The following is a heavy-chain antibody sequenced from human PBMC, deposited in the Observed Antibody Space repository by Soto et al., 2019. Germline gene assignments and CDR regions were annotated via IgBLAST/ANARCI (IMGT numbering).Heavy chain of an antibody. CDR1: GDSISSTHW. V-gene: IGHV4-4*02. CDR2: VYHSGIT. CDR3: ATLPPRIVVTVLPIPT. D-gene: IGHD2-21*01. Sequence: QVYLQQSGPGLVKPSGTLSLTCAVSGDSISSTHWWTWVRQTPGKGLEWIGEVYHSGITSYNPSLKSRVTITVDTSNNQSSLKLTSVTAADTAVYYCATLPPRIVVTVLPIPTWGQGTLVSVSS. J-gene: IGHJ4*02.